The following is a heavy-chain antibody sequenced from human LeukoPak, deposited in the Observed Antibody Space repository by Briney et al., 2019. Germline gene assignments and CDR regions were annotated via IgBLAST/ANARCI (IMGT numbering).Heavy chain of an antibody. J-gene: IGHJ5*02. Sequence: ASVKVSCKASGYTFTGYYMHWVRQAPGQRLEWMGWINPNRGGTDHRHMFKGRGTNTRYTYITTTYMELSRLRSDDPGVCYCATTGPSGPNWFDPWGQGTLVTVSS. CDR1: GYTFTGYY. CDR3: ATTGPSGPNWFDP. CDR2: INPNRGGT. D-gene: IGHD1-1*01. V-gene: IGHV1-2*02.